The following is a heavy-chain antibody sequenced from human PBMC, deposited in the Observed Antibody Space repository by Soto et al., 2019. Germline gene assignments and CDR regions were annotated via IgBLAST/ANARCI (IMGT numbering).Heavy chain of an antibody. J-gene: IGHJ4*02. CDR2: IWYDGSNK. Sequence: QVQLVESGGGVVQPGRSLRLSCAASGFTFSSYGMHWVRQAPGKGLEWVAVIWYDGSNKYYADSVKGRFTISRDNSKNTLYLQMNSLRAEDTAVYCCARDPYYYDSSGPGDYWGQGTLVTVSS. CDR3: ARDPYYYDSSGPGDY. V-gene: IGHV3-33*01. CDR1: GFTFSSYG. D-gene: IGHD3-22*01.